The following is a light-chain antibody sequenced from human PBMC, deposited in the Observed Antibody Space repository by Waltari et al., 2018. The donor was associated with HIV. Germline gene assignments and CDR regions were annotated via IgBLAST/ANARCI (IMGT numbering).Light chain of an antibody. CDR1: SSNSGNNF. J-gene: IGLJ3*02. Sequence: QSVLTQPPSVSAAPGQKVPISCSGSSSNSGNNFVSWFQQLPGTAPKLLIYRNSQRPSGVRDRFSGSKSGTSASLAINDLRSEDEAEYHCAAWDDSLSGWVFGGGTNLTVL. CDR2: RNS. CDR3: AAWDDSLSGWV. V-gene: IGLV1-47*01.